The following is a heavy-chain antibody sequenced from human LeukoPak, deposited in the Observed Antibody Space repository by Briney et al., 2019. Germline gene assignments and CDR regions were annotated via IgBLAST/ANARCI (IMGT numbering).Heavy chain of an antibody. CDR1: GFTFSSYA. CDR3: ARDGLAGEWELLSAAFDI. Sequence: GGSLRLSCAASGFTFSSYAMHWVRQAPGKGLEYVSAISSNGGSTYYANSVKGRFTISRDNSKNTLYLQMGSLRSEDTAVYYCARDGLAGEWELLSAAFDIWGQGTMVTVSS. CDR2: ISSNGGST. J-gene: IGHJ3*02. D-gene: IGHD1-26*01. V-gene: IGHV3-64*01.